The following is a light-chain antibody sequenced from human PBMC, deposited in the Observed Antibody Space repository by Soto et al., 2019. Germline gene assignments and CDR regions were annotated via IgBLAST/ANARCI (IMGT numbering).Light chain of an antibody. V-gene: IGLV2-14*01. CDR1: SSDVGFYNY. Sequence: QSALTQPASVSGSPGESITISCTGTSSDVGFYNYVSWYQHHPGKAPKLMIYEVSNRPSGVSNRFSGSKSGNTASLTISGLQAEDEAGYYCSSYTTGSTRWVFGGGTK. CDR2: EVS. CDR3: SSYTTGSTRWV. J-gene: IGLJ3*02.